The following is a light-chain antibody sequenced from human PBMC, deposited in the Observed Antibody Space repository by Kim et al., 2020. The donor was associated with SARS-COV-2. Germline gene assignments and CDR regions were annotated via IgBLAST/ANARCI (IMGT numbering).Light chain of an antibody. CDR2: DVS. J-gene: IGLJ1*01. V-gene: IGLV2-11*01. CDR1: SSDVGGYNY. Sequence: GKSVTISCTGTSSDVGGYNYVSWYQQHPGKAPKLMIYDVSKRPSGVPDRFSGSKSGNTASLTISGLQAEDEADYYCCSYAGSYTFFFGTGTKVTVL. CDR3: CSYAGSYTFF.